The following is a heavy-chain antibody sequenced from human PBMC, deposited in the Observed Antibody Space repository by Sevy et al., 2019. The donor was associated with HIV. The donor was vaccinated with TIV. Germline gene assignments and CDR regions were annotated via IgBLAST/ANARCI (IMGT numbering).Heavy chain of an antibody. CDR2: IYYSGST. Sequence: SDTLSLTCSVSGASVSSGSFFWTWIRQAPGKGLEWIGYIYYSGSTNYNPSLKSRVTFSVDTSKNQFSLKLRSVTAADTAVYYCARDQAESSSTEGLDSWGPGALVTVSS. V-gene: IGHV4-61*01. D-gene: IGHD6-6*01. CDR3: ARDQAESSSTEGLDS. CDR1: GASVSSGSFF. J-gene: IGHJ4*02.